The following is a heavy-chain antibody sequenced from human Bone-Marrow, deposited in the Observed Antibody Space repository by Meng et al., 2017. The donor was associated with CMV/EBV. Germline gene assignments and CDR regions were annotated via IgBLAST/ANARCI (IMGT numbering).Heavy chain of an antibody. CDR3: ARGTGTTQHYFDY. V-gene: IGHV4-59*01. CDR1: RASISSFY. CDR2: VSDSGSA. D-gene: IGHD1-1*01. Sequence: SETLSLTCTVSRASISSFYWSWIRQPPGTGLQWIGYVSDSGSAKYNPSLESRGTISRDRSRNQFYLNLNSVTAADTAMYFCARGTGTTQHYFDYWGQGMLVTVSS. J-gene: IGHJ4*02.